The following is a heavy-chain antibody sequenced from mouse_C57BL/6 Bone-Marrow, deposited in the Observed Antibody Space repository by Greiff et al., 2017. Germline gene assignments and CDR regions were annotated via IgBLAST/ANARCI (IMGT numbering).Heavy chain of an antibody. J-gene: IGHJ2*01. Sequence: VQLQQPGAELVMPGASVKLSCKASGYTFTSYWMHWVKQRPGQGLEWIGEIDPSDSYTNYNQKFKGKSTLTVDKSSSTAYMQLSSLTSEDSAVYYCAREGFYYLDYWGQGTTLTVSS. CDR1: GYTFTSYW. V-gene: IGHV1-69*01. D-gene: IGHD3-3*01. CDR2: IDPSDSYT. CDR3: AREGFYYLDY.